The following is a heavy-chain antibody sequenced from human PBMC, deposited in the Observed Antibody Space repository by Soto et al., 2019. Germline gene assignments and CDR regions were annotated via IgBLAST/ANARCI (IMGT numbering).Heavy chain of an antibody. J-gene: IGHJ6*03. V-gene: IGHV3-21*01. CDR3: ARDLQQWLVEPELYYMDV. CDR1: GFTFSSYS. Sequence: GGSLRLSCAASGFTFSSYSMNWVRQAPGKGLEWVSSISSSSSYIYYADSVKGRFTSSRDNAMNTLYLQMNSLRAEDTAVYYCARDLQQWLVEPELYYMDVWGKGTTVTVSS. CDR2: ISSSSSYI. D-gene: IGHD6-19*01.